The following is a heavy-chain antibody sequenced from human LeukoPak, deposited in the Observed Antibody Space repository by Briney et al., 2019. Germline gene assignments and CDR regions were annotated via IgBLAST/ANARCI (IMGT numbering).Heavy chain of an antibody. CDR3: ARGLYGSGKYYFDY. J-gene: IGHJ4*02. CDR2: ISSSSSTI. Sequence: PGGSLRLSCAASGFTFSHYSINWARQAPGKGLEWVSYISSSSSTIYYADSVKGRFTISRDNAKNSLYLQMNSLRAEDTAVYYRARGLYGSGKYYFDYWGQGTLVTVSS. V-gene: IGHV3-48*01. CDR1: GFTFSHYS. D-gene: IGHD3-10*01.